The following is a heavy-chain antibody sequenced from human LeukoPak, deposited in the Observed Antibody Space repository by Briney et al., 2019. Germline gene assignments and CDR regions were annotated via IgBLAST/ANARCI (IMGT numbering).Heavy chain of an antibody. Sequence: GSSVKVSCKASGGTFSSYAISLVRQAPGQGLEWMGGIIPIFGTANYAQKFQGRVTITTDESTSTAYMELSSLRSEDTAVYYCARGHYYDSSGYYGYWGQGTLLTVSS. J-gene: IGHJ4*02. CDR1: GGTFSSYA. D-gene: IGHD3-22*01. V-gene: IGHV1-69*05. CDR2: IIPIFGTA. CDR3: ARGHYYDSSGYYGY.